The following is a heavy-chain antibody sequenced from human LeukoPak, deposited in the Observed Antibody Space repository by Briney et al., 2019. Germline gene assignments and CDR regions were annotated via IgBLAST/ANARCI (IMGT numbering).Heavy chain of an antibody. V-gene: IGHV3-30*18. CDR2: ISYDGSNK. Sequence: GGSLRLSCAASGFTFSSYGMHWVRQAPGKGLEGVAVISYDGSNKYYADSVKGRFTISRDNSKNTLYLQMNSLRAEDTAVYYSAKRPQLDYWGQGTLVTVSS. CDR1: GFTFSSYG. CDR3: AKRPQLDY. D-gene: IGHD5-24*01. J-gene: IGHJ4*02.